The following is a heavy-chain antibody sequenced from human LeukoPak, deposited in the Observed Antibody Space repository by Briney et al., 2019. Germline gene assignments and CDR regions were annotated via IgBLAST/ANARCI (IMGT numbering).Heavy chain of an antibody. J-gene: IGHJ5*02. CDR3: AGNRDISFGWP. Sequence: PSETLSLTCTVSGGSISSSTYYWGWLRQPPGKGLEWIGEIFPRGNTNYNPSLRRRITMSVDESEHQFSLKLTSVTAADTAVYYCAGNRDISFGWPWGQGTLVTVSS. CDR2: IFPRGNT. D-gene: IGHD3-9*01. V-gene: IGHV4-39*07. CDR1: GGSISSSTYY.